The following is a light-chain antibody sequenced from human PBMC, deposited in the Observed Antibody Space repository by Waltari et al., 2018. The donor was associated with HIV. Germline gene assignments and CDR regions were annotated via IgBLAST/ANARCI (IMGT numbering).Light chain of an antibody. J-gene: IGLJ3*02. CDR3: GTWDTSLSAWV. V-gene: IGLV1-51*01. Sequence: QSVLTQPPSVSAAPGQKVTIPCSGSSSNTRHNYVSWYQQHPGTSPKLLIYDNNKRPSGIPDRFSGSKTGTSATLGITGLQTGDEADYYCGTWDTSLSAWVFGGGTRLTVL. CDR1: SSNTRHNY. CDR2: DNN.